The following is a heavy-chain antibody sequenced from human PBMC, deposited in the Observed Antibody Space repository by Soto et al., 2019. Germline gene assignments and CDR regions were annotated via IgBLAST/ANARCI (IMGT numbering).Heavy chain of an antibody. V-gene: IGHV3-9*01. CDR1: GFTLDEYA. Sequence: EVQLVESGGDLVQPGRSLRLSCTASGFTLDEYAMHWVRQVPGKGLEWVSVITWNSGGIDYADSVKGRFTTSRDNAKKTLYLQMNSLRPEDTAFYYCAKDARAVAGLGVYYFDLWGQGTLVTVSS. CDR3: AKDARAVAGLGVYYFDL. D-gene: IGHD6-19*01. J-gene: IGHJ4*02. CDR2: ITWNSGGI.